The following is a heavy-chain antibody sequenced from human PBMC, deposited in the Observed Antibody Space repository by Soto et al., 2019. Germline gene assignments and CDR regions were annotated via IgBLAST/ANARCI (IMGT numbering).Heavy chain of an antibody. Sequence: PGESLKISCKGSGYSLSRNWISWVRQMPGKGLEWMGRIDPSDSYTNYSPSFQGHVIISADKSISTAYLQWSSLKASDTAIYYCARHRYCSGGSCYLDAFDIWGQGTMVTVSS. V-gene: IGHV5-10-1*01. CDR1: GYSLSRNW. D-gene: IGHD2-15*01. J-gene: IGHJ3*02. CDR3: ARHRYCSGGSCYLDAFDI. CDR2: IDPSDSYT.